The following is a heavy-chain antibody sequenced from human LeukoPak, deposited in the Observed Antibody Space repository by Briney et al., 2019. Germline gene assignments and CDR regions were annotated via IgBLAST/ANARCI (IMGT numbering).Heavy chain of an antibody. V-gene: IGHV1-18*01. CDR1: GYTFTSYG. CDR3: AREMATIVNQFDY. Sequence: ASVKVSFKASGYTFTSYGISWVRQAPGQGLEWMGWISPYNGNTNYAQKLQGRVTMTTDTSTTTAYMELRGLRSDDTAVYYCAREMATIVNQFDYWGQGTLVTVSS. CDR2: ISPYNGNT. J-gene: IGHJ4*02. D-gene: IGHD5-24*01.